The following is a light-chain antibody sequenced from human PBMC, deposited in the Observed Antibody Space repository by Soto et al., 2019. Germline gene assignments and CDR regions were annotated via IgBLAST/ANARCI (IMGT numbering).Light chain of an antibody. CDR3: CSYAGSSTLV. J-gene: IGLJ2*01. V-gene: IGLV2-23*01. CDR2: EGS. CDR1: SSDVGSYNL. Sequence: QSVLTQPASVSGSPGQSVSISCTGTSSDVGSYNLVSWYQQHPGKAPDVLIFEGSKGPSGVSNRFSASKSGNTASLTISGLQAEDEAYYYCCSYAGSSTLVFGGGTQLTVL.